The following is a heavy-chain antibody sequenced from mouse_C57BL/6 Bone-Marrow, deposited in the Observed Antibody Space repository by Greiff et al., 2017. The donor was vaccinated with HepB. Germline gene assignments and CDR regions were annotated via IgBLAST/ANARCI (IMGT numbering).Heavy chain of an antibody. D-gene: IGHD1-1*01. Sequence: VQLQQSGPGLVKPSQSLSLTCSVTGYSITSGYYWNWIRQFPGNKLEWMGYLSYDGSNNYNPSLKNRISLPRDTSKNQFFLKLNSVTTEDTATYYCAREGYYGSSDWGQGTLVTVAA. J-gene: IGHJ3*01. CDR1: GYSITSGYY. CDR3: AREGYYGSSD. CDR2: LSYDGSN. V-gene: IGHV3-6*01.